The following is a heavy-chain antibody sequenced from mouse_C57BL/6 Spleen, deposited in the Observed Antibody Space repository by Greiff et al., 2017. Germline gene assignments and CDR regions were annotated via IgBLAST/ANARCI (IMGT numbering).Heavy chain of an antibody. V-gene: IGHV1-69*01. J-gene: IGHJ2*01. CDR3: ARGFYYYGGGYYFDY. D-gene: IGHD1-1*01. CDR2: IDPSDSYT. Sequence: VQLQQPGAELVMPGASVKLSCKASGYTFTSYWMHWVKQRPGQGLEWIGEIDPSDSYTNYNQKFKGKSTLTVDKSSSTAYMQLSSLTSEDSAVYYCARGFYYYGGGYYFDYWGQGTTLTVSS. CDR1: GYTFTSYW.